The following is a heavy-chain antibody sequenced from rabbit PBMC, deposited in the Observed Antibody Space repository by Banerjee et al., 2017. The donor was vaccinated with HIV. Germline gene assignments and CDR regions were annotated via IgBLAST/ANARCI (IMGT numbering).Heavy chain of an antibody. V-gene: IGHV1S40*01. D-gene: IGHD8-1*01. J-gene: IGHJ4*01. CDR2: IYAGSSGST. CDR1: GFSFSSNA. Sequence: QSLEESGGDLVKPGASLTLTCTASGFSFSSNAMCWVRQAPGKGLEWIACIYAGSSGSTYYASWAKGRFTISKTSSTTVTLQMTSLTAADTATYFCARAGTGRSNYIWYYFTLWGQGTLVTVS. CDR3: ARAGTGRSNYIWYYFTL.